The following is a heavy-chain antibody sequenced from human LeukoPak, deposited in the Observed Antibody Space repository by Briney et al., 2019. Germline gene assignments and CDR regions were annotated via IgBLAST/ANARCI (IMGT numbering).Heavy chain of an antibody. CDR1: GFTVRSNY. CDR2: ISGSGGST. D-gene: IGHD6-19*01. CDR3: AKDEYSSGWYVGY. V-gene: IGHV3-23*01. Sequence: GGSLRLSCAASGFTVRSNYMSWVRQAPGKGLEWVSAISGSGGSTYYADSVKGRFTISRDNSKNTLYLQMNSLRAEDTAVYYCAKDEYSSGWYVGYWGQGTLVTVSS. J-gene: IGHJ4*02.